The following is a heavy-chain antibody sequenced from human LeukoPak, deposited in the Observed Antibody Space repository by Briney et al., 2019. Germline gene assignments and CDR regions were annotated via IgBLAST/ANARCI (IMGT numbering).Heavy chain of an antibody. CDR3: STGVIGATAY. CDR2: IKSKTDGGTT. V-gene: IGHV3-15*01. D-gene: IGHD1-26*01. Sequence: PGGALRLSCAASGFTFSNAWITGVRQAPGKGLEWVGRIKSKTDGGTTEYAATVKGRFTISRDDSKNTLYLQMNSLKTEDTAVYYCSTGVIGATAYWGQGTLVTVSS. J-gene: IGHJ4*02. CDR1: GFTFSNAW.